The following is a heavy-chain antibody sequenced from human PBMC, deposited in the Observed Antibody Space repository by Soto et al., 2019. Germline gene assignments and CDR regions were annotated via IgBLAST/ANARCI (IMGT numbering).Heavy chain of an antibody. V-gene: IGHV1-24*01. D-gene: IGHD2-2*01. CDR1: GYTLTELS. CDR3: ATGRDLVVPAASFDY. CDR2: FDPEDGET. Sequence: ASVKVSCKVSGYTLTELSMHSVRQAPGKGLEWMGGFDPEDGETIYAQKFQGRVTMTEDTSTDTAYMELSSLRSEDTAVYYCATGRDLVVPAASFDYWGQGTLVTVSS. J-gene: IGHJ4*02.